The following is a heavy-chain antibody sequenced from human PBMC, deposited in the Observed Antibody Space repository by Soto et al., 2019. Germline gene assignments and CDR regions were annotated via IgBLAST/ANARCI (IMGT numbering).Heavy chain of an antibody. V-gene: IGHV4-34*01. CDR2: INHSGST. J-gene: IGHJ5*02. D-gene: IGHD3-9*01. CDR1: GGSFSGYY. Sequence: QVQLQQWGAGLLKPSETLSLTCAVYGGSFSGYYWSWIREPPGKGLEWIGEINHSGSTNYNPSLKSRVTISVDTSKNQFSLKLSSVTAADTAVYYWARRYYDILPGYYTNWFDPWGQGTLVTVSS. CDR3: ARRYYDILPGYYTNWFDP.